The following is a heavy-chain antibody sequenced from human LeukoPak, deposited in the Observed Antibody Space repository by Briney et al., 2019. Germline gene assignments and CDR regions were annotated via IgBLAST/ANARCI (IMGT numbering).Heavy chain of an antibody. J-gene: IGHJ6*03. D-gene: IGHD1-14*01. CDR2: ISGSGGST. Sequence: GGSLRLSCAASGFTFSSYAMSWVRQAPGKGLEWVSAISGSGGSTYYADSVKGRFTISRDNSKNTLYLQMNSLRAEDTAVYYCAEAGGFVYYYMDVWGKGTTVTVSS. V-gene: IGHV3-23*01. CDR1: GFTFSSYA. CDR3: AEAGGFVYYYMDV.